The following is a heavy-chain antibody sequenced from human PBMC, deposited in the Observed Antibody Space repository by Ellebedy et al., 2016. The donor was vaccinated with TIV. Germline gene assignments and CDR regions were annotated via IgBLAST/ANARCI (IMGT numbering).Heavy chain of an antibody. D-gene: IGHD3-16*01. V-gene: IGHV1-18*04. J-gene: IGHJ4*02. CDR3: ARAPRRVAFGGDLDY. CDR2: ISASNGDT. CDR1: GYTFTSYG. Sequence: AASVKVSCKASGYTFTSYGISWVRQAPGQGLEWMGWISASNGDTNYAQNLQGRVTMTTDTSTSTAYMELTSLRSDDTAVYYCARAPRRVAFGGDLDYWGQGTLVTVSS.